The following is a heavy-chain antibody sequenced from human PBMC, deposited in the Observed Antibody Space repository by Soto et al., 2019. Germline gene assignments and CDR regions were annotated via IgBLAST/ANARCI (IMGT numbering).Heavy chain of an antibody. V-gene: IGHV1-3*01. CDR3: ARGEGYCSGGTCYRRFDP. D-gene: IGHD2-15*01. CDR2: INAGNGNT. Sequence: ASVKVSFTASGYTFTKYALHWVRQAPGQRLEWMGWINAGNGNTKYSQKFQGRVTITRDTSASTSYMQLSSLRSEDTAVYYCARGEGYCSGGTCYRRFDPWGQGTLVTVSS. J-gene: IGHJ5*02. CDR1: GYTFTKYA.